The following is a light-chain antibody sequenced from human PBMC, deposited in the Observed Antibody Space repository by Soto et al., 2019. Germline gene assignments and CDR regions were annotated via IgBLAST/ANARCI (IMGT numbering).Light chain of an antibody. Sequence: EIVLTQSPGTLSLSPGERATLSCRASQSVSSSYLGWYQQKVGQAPRLLIHGASSRATGIPDRFSGSGSGTDFTLTISRLEPEDFAVYYCQQYGSSSLTFGGGTKVGIK. CDR1: QSVSSSY. CDR3: QQYGSSSLT. CDR2: GAS. V-gene: IGKV3-20*01. J-gene: IGKJ4*01.